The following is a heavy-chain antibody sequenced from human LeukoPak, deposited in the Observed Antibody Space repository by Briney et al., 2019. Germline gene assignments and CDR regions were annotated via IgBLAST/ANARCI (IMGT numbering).Heavy chain of an antibody. CDR3: AKDRRITMM. D-gene: IGHD3-22*01. Sequence: GGSLRLSCAASGFTFGSYGMSRVRQAPGKGLERVSGITGSGDSTYYADSVKGRFTVSRDNSKNTLYLQMISLRAEDTAVYYCAKDRRITMMGGQGTMVTVSS. V-gene: IGHV3-23*01. CDR1: GFTFGSYG. J-gene: IGHJ3*01. CDR2: ITGSGDST.